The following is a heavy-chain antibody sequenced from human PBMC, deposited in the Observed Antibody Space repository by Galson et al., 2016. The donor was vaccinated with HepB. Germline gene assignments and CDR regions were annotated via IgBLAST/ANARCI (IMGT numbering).Heavy chain of an antibody. CDR2: ISGNGGST. CDR1: GFMFSSYA. CDR3: AKDDGMVRSDSHWYFDV. V-gene: IGHV3-23*01. J-gene: IGHJ2*01. Sequence: SLRLSCAASGFMFSSYAMSWVRQAPGKGLEWVSTISGNGGSTYYADSVKGRFTISRDNSKNTLYLQMNSLRAEDTAIYSCAKDDGMVRSDSHWYFDVWGRGTRVTVSS. D-gene: IGHD4/OR15-4a*01.